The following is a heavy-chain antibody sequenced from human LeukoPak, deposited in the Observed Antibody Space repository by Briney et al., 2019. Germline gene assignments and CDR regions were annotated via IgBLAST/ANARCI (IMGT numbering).Heavy chain of an antibody. CDR3: AKGSIAARLSTYYYYYMDV. CDR2: ISGSGGST. Sequence: GGSLRLSCAASGFAFNTFSMNWVRQAPGKGLEWVSAISGSGGSTYYADSVKGRFTISRDNSKNTLYLQMNSLRAEDTAVYYCAKGSIAARLSTYYYYYMDVWGKGTTVTVS. V-gene: IGHV3-23*01. J-gene: IGHJ6*03. D-gene: IGHD6-6*01. CDR1: GFAFNTFS.